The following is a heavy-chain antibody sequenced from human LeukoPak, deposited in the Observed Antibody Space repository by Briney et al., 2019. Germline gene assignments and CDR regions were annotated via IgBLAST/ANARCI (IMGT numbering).Heavy chain of an antibody. CDR2: ISFSSGDT. D-gene: IGHD3-10*01. V-gene: IGHV3-11*06. CDR3: ARGAGELPIDY. CDR1: GFAFGHYC. Sequence: GGSLRLSCAASGFAFGHYCMSWFRQAPGKGPESVSYISFSSGDTNYGDSVRGRFTISRDNAKNSLYLQMNSLRVEDTAVYYCARGAGELPIDYWGQGTMVTVSS. J-gene: IGHJ4*02.